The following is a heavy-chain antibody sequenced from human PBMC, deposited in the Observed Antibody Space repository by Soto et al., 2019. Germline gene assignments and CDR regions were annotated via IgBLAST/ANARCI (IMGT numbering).Heavy chain of an antibody. CDR1: GFTFRGYS. CDR3: ARQSKAGYALDV. Sequence: ELQLVESGGGLVKPGGSLRLSCAASGFTFRGYSMNWVRQAPGKGLEWVSFISSSSTNIYYADSLKGRFSISRDNVKNSLFLQMNSLRPEDTGTYYCARQSKAGYALDVWGQGTTVTVS. CDR2: ISSSSTNI. V-gene: IGHV3-21*02. J-gene: IGHJ6*02.